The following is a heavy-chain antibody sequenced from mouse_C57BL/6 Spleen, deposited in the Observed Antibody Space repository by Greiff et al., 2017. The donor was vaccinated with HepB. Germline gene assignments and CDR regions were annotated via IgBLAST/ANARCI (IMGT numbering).Heavy chain of an antibody. D-gene: IGHD1-1*01. CDR2: IYPGDGDT. CDR1: GYAFSSYW. CDR3: ARRDGSSYYYWYFDV. Sequence: VQLQQSGAELVKPGASVKISCKASGYAFSSYWMNWVKQRPGKGLEWIGQIYPGDGDTNYNGKFKGKATLTADKSSSTAYMQLSSLTSEDSAVYLCARRDGSSYYYWYFDVWGTGTTVTVSS. J-gene: IGHJ1*03. V-gene: IGHV1-80*01.